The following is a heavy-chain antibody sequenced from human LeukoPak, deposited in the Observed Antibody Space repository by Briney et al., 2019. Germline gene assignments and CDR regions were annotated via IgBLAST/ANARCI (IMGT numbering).Heavy chain of an antibody. J-gene: IGHJ4*02. CDR3: AREYYYDSSAFGY. V-gene: IGHV4-39*02. D-gene: IGHD3-22*01. CDR1: GGSISSSSYY. CDR2: IYYSGST. Sequence: SETLSLTCTVSGGSISSSSYYWGWIRQPPGKGLEWIGSIYYSGSTYYNPSLKSRVTISVDTSKNQFSLKLSSVTAADTAVYYCAREYYYDSSAFGYWGQGTLVTVSS.